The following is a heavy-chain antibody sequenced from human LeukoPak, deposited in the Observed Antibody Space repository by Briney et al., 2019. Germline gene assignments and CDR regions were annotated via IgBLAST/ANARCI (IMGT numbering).Heavy chain of an antibody. CDR1: GFTFSSYA. CDR2: ISYDGSNK. V-gene: IGHV3-30*04. Sequence: GGSLRLSCAASGFTFSSYAMHWVRQAPGKGLGWVAVISYDGSNKYYADSVKGRFTISRDNSKNTLYLQMNSLRAEDTAVYYCAREVAVAGLYFDYWGQGNLVTVSS. J-gene: IGHJ4*02. CDR3: AREVAVAGLYFDY. D-gene: IGHD6-19*01.